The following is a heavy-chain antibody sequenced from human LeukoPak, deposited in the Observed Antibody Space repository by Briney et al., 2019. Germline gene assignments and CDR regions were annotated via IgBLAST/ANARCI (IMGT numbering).Heavy chain of an antibody. V-gene: IGHV3-33*01. D-gene: IGHD4-17*01. CDR3: ARKPLSYSDYEVDY. Sequence: GGSLRLSCAASGFTFINYGMHWVRQAPGKGPEWVAVIWYDGSNKYYADSVKGRFTISRDNSKNTLYLQMNSLRAEDTAVYYCARKPLSYSDYEVDYWGQGTLVTVSS. J-gene: IGHJ4*02. CDR1: GFTFINYG. CDR2: IWYDGSNK.